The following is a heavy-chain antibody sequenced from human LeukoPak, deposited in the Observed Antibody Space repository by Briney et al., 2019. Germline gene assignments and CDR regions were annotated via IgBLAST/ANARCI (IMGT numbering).Heavy chain of an antibody. Sequence: PSETLSLTCTVSGDSISSSIYYWDWIRQPPGKGLEWIGNVYYSTNTYYNPSLKSRVTISVDTSKNQFSLKLSSVTAADTAIYYCAIHSRSAYSGYENAFDIWGQGTVVTVSS. D-gene: IGHD5-12*01. V-gene: IGHV4-39*01. J-gene: IGHJ3*02. CDR2: VYYSTNT. CDR3: AIHSRSAYSGYENAFDI. CDR1: GDSISSSIYY.